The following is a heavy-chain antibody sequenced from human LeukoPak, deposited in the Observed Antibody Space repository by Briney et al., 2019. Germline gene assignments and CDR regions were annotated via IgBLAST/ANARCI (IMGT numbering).Heavy chain of an antibody. CDR1: GGSISDYY. CDR3: ARLRYDYSHFDY. CDR2: IHYSRST. J-gene: IGHJ4*02. V-gene: IGHV4-59*08. D-gene: IGHD4-11*01. Sequence: SETLSLTCTVSGGSISDYYWNWIRQPPGKGLEWIGYIHYSRSTSYNPSLMSRVTISVDTSRNQFSLKLSSVTAADTAVYYCARLRYDYSHFDYWGQGTLVTVSS.